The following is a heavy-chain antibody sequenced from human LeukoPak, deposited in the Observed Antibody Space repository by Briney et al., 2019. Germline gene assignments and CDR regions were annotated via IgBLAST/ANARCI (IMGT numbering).Heavy chain of an antibody. CDR1: GYTFTSYD. V-gene: IGHV7-4-1*02. Sequence: GASVKVSCKASGYTFTSYDINWVRQAPGQGLEWMGWINTNTGNPTYAQGFTGRFVFSLDTSVSTAYLQISILKAEDTAVYYCARDNSVEDTAWWFDPWGQGTLVTVSS. CDR3: ARDNSVEDTAWWFDP. D-gene: IGHD4-23*01. CDR2: INTNTGNP. J-gene: IGHJ5*02.